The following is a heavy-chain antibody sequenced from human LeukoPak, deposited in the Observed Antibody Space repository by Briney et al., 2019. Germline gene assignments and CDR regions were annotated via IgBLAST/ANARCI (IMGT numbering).Heavy chain of an antibody. Sequence: GGSLRLSCAASGFTFSSYDMHWVRQGTGKRLAWVSAISTAADTYYPGSVKGRFTISRENGNNSLYLQMNSLRAGDTAVYYCVRATSGFDLWGRGTLVTVSS. D-gene: IGHD1-26*01. J-gene: IGHJ2*01. CDR3: VRATSGFDL. CDR2: ISTAADT. CDR1: GFTFSSYD. V-gene: IGHV3-13*04.